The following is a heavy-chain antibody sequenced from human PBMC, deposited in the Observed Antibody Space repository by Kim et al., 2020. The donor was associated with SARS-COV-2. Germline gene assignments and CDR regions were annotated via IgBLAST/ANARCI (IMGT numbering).Heavy chain of an antibody. V-gene: IGHV3-11*05. CDR1: GFTFSDYY. J-gene: IGHJ5*02. CDR2: ISSSSSYT. Sequence: GGSLRLSCAASGFTFSDYYMSWIRQAPGKGLEWVSYISSSSSYTNYADSVKGRFTISRDNAKNSLYLQMNSLRAEDTAVYYCARVRDSGYFNWFDPWGQGTLVTVSS. CDR3: ARVRDSGYFNWFDP. D-gene: IGHD3-22*01.